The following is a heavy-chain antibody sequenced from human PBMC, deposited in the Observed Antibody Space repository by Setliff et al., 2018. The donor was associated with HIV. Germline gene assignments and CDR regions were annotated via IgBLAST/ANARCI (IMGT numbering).Heavy chain of an antibody. CDR1: TYSLSSGHY. J-gene: IGHJ5*02. V-gene: IGHV4-38-2*02. CDR2: IYHVGRA. CDR3: ARDGSEHYPLEGWLDP. Sequence: SETLSLTCTISTYSLSSGHYWGWIRQSPGKVLEWIGNIYHVGRAFYSPSLESRVSISVDTSKNHFSLTLSSVTAADTAVYYYARDGSEHYPLEGWLDPWGQGTLVTVSS. D-gene: IGHD3-3*02.